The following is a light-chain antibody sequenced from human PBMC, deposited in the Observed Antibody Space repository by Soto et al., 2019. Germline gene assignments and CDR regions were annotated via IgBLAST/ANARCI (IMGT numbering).Light chain of an antibody. J-gene: IGLJ2*01. CDR3: CSYAASTTLRV. V-gene: IGLV2-23*02. CDR1: SSDVGSYDL. Sequence: QSALTQPASVSGSPGQSITISCTGTSSDVGSYDLVSWYQHHPGKAPKLLIYEVSRRPSGVSNRFSGSKSGDTASLTISGLPAEDEADYYCCSYAASTTLRVFGGGTQLTVL. CDR2: EVS.